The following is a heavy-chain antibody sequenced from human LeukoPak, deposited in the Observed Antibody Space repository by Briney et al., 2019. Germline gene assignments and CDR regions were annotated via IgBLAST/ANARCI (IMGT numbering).Heavy chain of an antibody. Sequence: QPGGSLILSCAASGFTFSSDAMNWVRQAPGQGLEWFSGISGSGAGTNYADSVKGRFTISRDNSKNTLYLQMNSLRAEDTAVYYCAKAYCSSTICYWNYWGQGTLVTVSS. J-gene: IGHJ4*02. V-gene: IGHV3-23*01. CDR2: ISGSGAGT. CDR1: GFTFSSDA. D-gene: IGHD2-2*01. CDR3: AKAYCSSTICYWNY.